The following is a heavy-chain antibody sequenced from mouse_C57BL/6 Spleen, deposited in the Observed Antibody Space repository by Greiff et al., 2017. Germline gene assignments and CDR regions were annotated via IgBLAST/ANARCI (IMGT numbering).Heavy chain of an antibody. Sequence: EVKLQQSGPELVKPGASVKIPCKASGYTFTDYNMDWVKQSHGKSLEWIGDINPNNGGTIYNQKFKGKATLTVDKSASTAYMELRSLTSEDTAVYYCARRRQLRSYAMDYWGQGTSVTVSS. CDR2: INPNNGGT. CDR3: ARRRQLRSYAMDY. D-gene: IGHD3-2*02. V-gene: IGHV1-18*01. J-gene: IGHJ4*01. CDR1: GYTFTDYN.